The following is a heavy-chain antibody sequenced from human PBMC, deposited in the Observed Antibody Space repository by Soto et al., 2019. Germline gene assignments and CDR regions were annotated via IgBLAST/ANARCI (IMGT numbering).Heavy chain of an antibody. V-gene: IGHV3-23*01. D-gene: IGHD3-9*01. Sequence: GGSLRLSCAASGFTFSNYAMSWVRQAPGKGLEWVSGIGGSGSNTYYADSVKGRFTISRDNSKNTLFLQMNNLRAEDTAEYYCARVVRHFDTPYGMDVWGQGTTVTVSS. CDR2: IGGSGSNT. CDR1: GFTFSNYA. J-gene: IGHJ6*02. CDR3: ARVVRHFDTPYGMDV.